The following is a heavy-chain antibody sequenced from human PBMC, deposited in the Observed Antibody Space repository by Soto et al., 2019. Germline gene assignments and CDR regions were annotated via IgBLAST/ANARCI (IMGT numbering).Heavy chain of an antibody. D-gene: IGHD3-10*01. CDR1: GFTFSSYA. Sequence: GSLRLSCAASGFTFSSYAMSWVRQAPGKGLEWVSAISGSGGSTYYADSVKGRFTISRDNSKNTLYLQMNSLRAEDTAVYYCAKAFITMVRGRGYYFDYWGQGTLVTVSS. CDR2: ISGSGGST. CDR3: AKAFITMVRGRGYYFDY. J-gene: IGHJ4*02. V-gene: IGHV3-23*01.